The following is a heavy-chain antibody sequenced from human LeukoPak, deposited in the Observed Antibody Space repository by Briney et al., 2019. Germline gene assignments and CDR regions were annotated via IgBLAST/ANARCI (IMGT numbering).Heavy chain of an antibody. CDR1: GYTFTSYA. V-gene: IGHV1-3*01. J-gene: IGHJ5*02. D-gene: IGHD1-1*01. CDR2: INAGNGNT. CDR3: ARYNWNDAGWFDP. Sequence: ASVNVSFKASGYTFTSYAMHWVRQAPGQRLEWMGWINAGNGNTKYSQKFQGRVTITRDTSASTAYMELSSLRSEDTAVYYCARYNWNDAGWFDPWGQGTLVTVSS.